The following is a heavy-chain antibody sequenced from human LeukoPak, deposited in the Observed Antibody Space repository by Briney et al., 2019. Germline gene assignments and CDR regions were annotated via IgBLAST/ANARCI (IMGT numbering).Heavy chain of an antibody. CDR2: ISGSGGST. CDR3: AKDKFLIAAAANGWFDP. Sequence: GGSLRLSCAASGFTFSSYATSWVRQAPGKGLEWVSAISGSGGSTYYADLVKGRSTISRDNSKNTLYLQMNSLSAEDTAVYYCAKDKFLIAAAANGWFDPWGQGTLVTVSS. J-gene: IGHJ5*02. CDR1: GFTFSSYA. D-gene: IGHD6-13*01. V-gene: IGHV3-23*01.